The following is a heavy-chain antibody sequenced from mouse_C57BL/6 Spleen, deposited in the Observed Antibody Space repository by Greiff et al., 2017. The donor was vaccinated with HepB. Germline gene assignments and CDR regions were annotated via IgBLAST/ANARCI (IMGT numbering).Heavy chain of an antibody. J-gene: IGHJ2*01. V-gene: IGHV1-4*01. CDR2: INPSSGYT. D-gene: IGHD4-1*01. CDR3: ARGKLGYFDY. CDR1: GYTFTSYT. Sequence: QVQLQQSGAELARPGASVKMSCKASGYTFTSYTMHWVKQRPGQGLEWIGYINPSSGYTKYNQKFKDKATLTADKSSSTAYMQLSSLTSEDSAGYYCARGKLGYFDYWGQGTTLTVSS.